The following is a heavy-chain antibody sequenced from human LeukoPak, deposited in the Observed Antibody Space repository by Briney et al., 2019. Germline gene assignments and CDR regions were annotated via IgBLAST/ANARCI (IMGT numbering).Heavy chain of an antibody. D-gene: IGHD2-15*01. V-gene: IGHV3-30*02. J-gene: IGHJ4*02. CDR3: ARVSVAATRGTVPDALFDY. CDR1: GFTFSSYG. CDR2: IRYDGSNK. Sequence: PGGSLRLSCAASGFTFSSYGMHWVRQAPGKGLEWVAFIRYDGSNKYYADSVKGRFTISRDNSKNTLYLQMNSLRAEDTAVYYCARVSVAATRGTVPDALFDYWGQGTLVTVSS.